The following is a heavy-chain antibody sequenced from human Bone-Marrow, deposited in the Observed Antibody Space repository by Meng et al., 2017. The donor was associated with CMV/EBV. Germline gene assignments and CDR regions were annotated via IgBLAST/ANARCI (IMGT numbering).Heavy chain of an antibody. V-gene: IGHV1-3*04. CDR1: GYHFTRNA. Sequence: KVSCNASGYHFTRNAMHWVRQAPGQRPEWMRYIFTDPGNTRYSQKFQDRITITRDTSATTVYMEMSSLRFEDTAVYFCARGAGGYDFWGQGTRVTVSS. J-gene: IGHJ4*02. CDR2: IFTDPGNT. D-gene: IGHD2-15*01. CDR3: ARGAGGYDF.